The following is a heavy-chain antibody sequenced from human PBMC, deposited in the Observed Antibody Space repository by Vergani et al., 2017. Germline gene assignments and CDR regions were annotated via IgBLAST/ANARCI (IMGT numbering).Heavy chain of an antibody. J-gene: IGHJ3*01. CDR3: VRDTRRYFLDSIDGGDSDSPPFVPAV. Sequence: QVKLQESGPGLVKPSETLSLTCTVSGASVNSYYWSWIRQSPGKGLEWIGNIYYNGRTKYNPSLKSRATISADTSKDQFSLRLTSMTAADTAVYYCVRDTRRYFLDSIDGGDSDSPPFVPAVWGLGTGVIVSS. CDR1: GASVNSYY. V-gene: IGHV4-59*02. CDR2: IYYNGRT. D-gene: IGHD2-21*01.